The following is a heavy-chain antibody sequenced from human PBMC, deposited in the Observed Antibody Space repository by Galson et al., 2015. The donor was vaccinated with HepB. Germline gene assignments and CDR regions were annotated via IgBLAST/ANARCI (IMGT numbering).Heavy chain of an antibody. CDR3: ARVRHPPYSGSYCGPRDTRCYYYGMDV. Sequence: SVKVSCKASGGTFSSYTISWVRQAPGQGLEWMGRIIPILGIANYAQKFQGRATITADKSTGTAYMELSSLRSEDTAVYYCARVRHPPYSGSYCGPRDTRCYYYGMDVWGQGTTVTVSS. J-gene: IGHJ6*02. V-gene: IGHV1-69*02. CDR2: IIPILGIA. D-gene: IGHD1-26*01. CDR1: GGTFSSYT.